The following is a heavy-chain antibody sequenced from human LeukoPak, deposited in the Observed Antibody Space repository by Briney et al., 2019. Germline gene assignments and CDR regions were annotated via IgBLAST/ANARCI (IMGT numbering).Heavy chain of an antibody. J-gene: IGHJ6*02. CDR3: ANTIAVAGFYYYYGMDV. V-gene: IGHV3-30*02. CDR1: GFTFSSYG. Sequence: GWALRLSCAASGFTFSSYGMHLVLQAPGTGLEWVAFIRFDGNENYYADSVKGRFTISRDNSKNTRYPQMNSLRADDTAIYYCANTIAVAGFYYYYGMDVWGQGTTVTVSS. D-gene: IGHD6-19*01. CDR2: IRFDGNEN.